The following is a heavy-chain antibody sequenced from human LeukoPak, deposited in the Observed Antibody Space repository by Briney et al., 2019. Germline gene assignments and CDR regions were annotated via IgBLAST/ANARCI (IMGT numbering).Heavy chain of an antibody. CDR1: GFTFSSYA. CDR2: ISGSGGST. Sequence: GGSLRLSCAASGFTFSSYAMSWVRQAPGKGLEWVSAISGSGGSTYYADSVKGRFTISRDNAKNSLYLQMNSLRAEDTAVYYCARVAGGDLPGDAFDIWGQGTMVTVSS. J-gene: IGHJ3*02. CDR3: ARVAGGDLPGDAFDI. D-gene: IGHD1-26*01. V-gene: IGHV3-23*01.